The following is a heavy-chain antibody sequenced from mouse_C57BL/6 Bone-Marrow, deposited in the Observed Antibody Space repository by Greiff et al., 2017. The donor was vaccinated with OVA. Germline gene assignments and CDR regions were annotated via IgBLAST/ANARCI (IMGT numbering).Heavy chain of an antibody. CDR3: ARNYDGYYDY. CDR2: IYWDDDK. J-gene: IGHJ2*01. V-gene: IGHV8-12*01. CDR1: GFSLSTSGMG. D-gene: IGHD2-3*01. Sequence: QVTLKVCGPGILQSSQTLSLTCSFSGFSLSTSGMGVSWIRQPSGKGLEWLAHIYWDDDKRYNPSLKSRLTISKDTSRNQVFLKITSVDTADTATYYCARNYDGYYDYWGQGTTLTVSS.